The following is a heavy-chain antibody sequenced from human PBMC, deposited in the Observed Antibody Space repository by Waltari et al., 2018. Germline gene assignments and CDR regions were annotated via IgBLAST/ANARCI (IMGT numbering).Heavy chain of an antibody. CDR3: APLPGGSGQTFDY. D-gene: IGHD3-10*01. V-gene: IGHV1-69-2*01. CDR2: IDPEDGET. J-gene: IGHJ4*02. CDR1: GYPFMDYF. Sequence: EVELVQSWAEVKKPGATVKISCKASGYPFMDYFMHWVQQAPGKGREWMGRIDPEDGETVYSEKFQGRVTITADTSTDTAYMELSSLTSGDTAVYYCAPLPGGSGQTFDYWGQGTLVTVSS.